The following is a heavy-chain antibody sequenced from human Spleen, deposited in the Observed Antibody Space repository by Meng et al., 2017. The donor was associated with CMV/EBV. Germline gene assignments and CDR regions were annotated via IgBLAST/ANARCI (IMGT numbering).Heavy chain of an antibody. CDR3: ARVVFDLEVHDDALDI. J-gene: IGHJ3*02. CDR1: GDSITTYY. Sequence: SETLSLTCTVSGDSITTYYWSWIRQPPGKGLQWIGYIYYNGGTNYNPSLKSRVTISVDTSKNHFSLKLSSVTAADTAVYYCARVVFDLEVHDDALDIWGQGTMVTVSS. D-gene: IGHD3-3*01. V-gene: IGHV4-59*01. CDR2: IYYNGGT.